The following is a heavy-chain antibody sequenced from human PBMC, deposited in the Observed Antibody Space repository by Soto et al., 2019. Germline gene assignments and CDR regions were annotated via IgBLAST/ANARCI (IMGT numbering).Heavy chain of an antibody. J-gene: IGHJ5*02. CDR1: GYAFTSYY. CDR2: INPSGGST. Sequence: GASVKVSCKASGYAFTSYYMHWVRQAPGQGLEWMGIINPSGGSTSYAQKFQGRVTMTRDTSTSTVYMELSSLRSEDTAVYCCATSPHYGSGLLWFDPWGQGTLVTVSS. CDR3: ATSPHYGSGLLWFDP. V-gene: IGHV1-46*01. D-gene: IGHD3-10*01.